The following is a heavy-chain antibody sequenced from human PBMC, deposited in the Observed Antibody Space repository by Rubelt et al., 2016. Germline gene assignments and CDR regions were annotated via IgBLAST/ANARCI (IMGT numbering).Heavy chain of an antibody. CDR1: GFTFSSYG. J-gene: IGHJ4*02. V-gene: IGHV3-30*03. Sequence: AGRSLRLSCAASGFTFSSYGMHWVRQAPGKGLEWVAVISYDGSNKYYADSVKGRFTISRDNAKNSLYLQMNSLRAEDTAVYYCARDPGIAVAGSGGFDYWGQGTLVTVSS. CDR3: ARDPGIAVAGSGGFDY. CDR2: ISYDGSNK. D-gene: IGHD6-19*01.